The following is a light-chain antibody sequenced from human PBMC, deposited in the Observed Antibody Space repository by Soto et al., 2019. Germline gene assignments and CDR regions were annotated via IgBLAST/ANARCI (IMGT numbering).Light chain of an antibody. Sequence: EIVVTQFPATLSVSPGEGATLSCRASQSVTTDLAWYQHKPGQAPRLLIYGPSTRATGIPARFSGSGSGTEFTLTISSLQSEDFALYYCQQYDSWPWTFGQGTRVEIK. CDR3: QQYDSWPWT. V-gene: IGKV3-15*01. J-gene: IGKJ1*01. CDR2: GPS. CDR1: QSVTTD.